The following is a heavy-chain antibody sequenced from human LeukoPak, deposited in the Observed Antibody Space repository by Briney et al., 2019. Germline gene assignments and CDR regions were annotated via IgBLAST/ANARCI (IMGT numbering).Heavy chain of an antibody. CDR1: IYTYPRSH. V-gene: IGHV1-18*01. J-gene: IGHJ4*02. D-gene: IGHD1-26*01. Sequence: PSVKLFRNTCIYTYPRSHTRWVPHAPGQGLEWMGWISAYNGNTNYAQKLQGRVTMTTDTSTSIAYMELRSLRSDDTAVYYCARTGGSYCFVFGYWGQGTLVTVSS. CDR2: ISAYNGNT. CDR3: ARTGGSYCFVFGY.